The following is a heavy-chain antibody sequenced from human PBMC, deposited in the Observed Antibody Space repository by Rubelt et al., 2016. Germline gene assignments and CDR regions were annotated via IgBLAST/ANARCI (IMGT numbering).Heavy chain of an antibody. D-gene: IGHD3-3*01. CDR2: IYHGGST. J-gene: IGHJ6*02. CDR3: ARRSEFVHPYGMDV. Sequence: GLECIGEIYHGGSTNYNLSLKSRVTISVEKSKNQFSLKLISVTAADTAVYYCARRSEFVHPYGMDVWGQGTTVTVSS. V-gene: IGHV4-4*02.